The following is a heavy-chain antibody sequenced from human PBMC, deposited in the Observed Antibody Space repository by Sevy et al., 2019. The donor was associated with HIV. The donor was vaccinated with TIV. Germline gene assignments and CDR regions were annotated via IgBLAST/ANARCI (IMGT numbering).Heavy chain of an antibody. CDR3: ARDLALRESWFDP. Sequence: SETLSLTCTVSGASISSYYWSWIRQPAGKGLEWIGRIYASGRSIYNPSLKSRVTMSVDTSKNQFSLKLSSVTAADTAVYYCARDLALRESWFDPWGQGTLVIVSS. J-gene: IGHJ5*02. CDR1: GASISSYY. CDR2: IYASGRS. V-gene: IGHV4-4*07.